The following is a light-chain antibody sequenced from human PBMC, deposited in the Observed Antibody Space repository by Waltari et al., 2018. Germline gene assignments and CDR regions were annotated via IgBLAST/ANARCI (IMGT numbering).Light chain of an antibody. CDR2: WAA. V-gene: IGKV4-1*01. CDR1: QSILYRSSNRNA. CDR3: QQYYNAPLT. Sequence: DIVMTQSPDSRAVSLGERATINCKPSQSILYRSSNRNALAWYQQKPGQPPKLLFFWAATRESGAPDRFSVSGSGTDFTLTISSLQAEDVAVYYCQQYYNAPLTFGGGTKVEIK. J-gene: IGKJ4*01.